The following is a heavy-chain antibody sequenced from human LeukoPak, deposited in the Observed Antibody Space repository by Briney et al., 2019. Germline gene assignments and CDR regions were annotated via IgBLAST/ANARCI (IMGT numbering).Heavy chain of an antibody. V-gene: IGHV3-23*01. D-gene: IGHD1-26*01. CDR1: RFSFSSYA. CDR3: ARDPVGATTPDC. J-gene: IGHJ4*02. Sequence: PGGSLRLSCAASRFSFSSYAMSWVRQAPGKGLEWVSGISGSGGSTYYADSVKGRFTISRDNAKNSLYLQMNSLRAEDTAVYYCARDPVGATTPDCWGQGALVTVSS. CDR2: ISGSGGST.